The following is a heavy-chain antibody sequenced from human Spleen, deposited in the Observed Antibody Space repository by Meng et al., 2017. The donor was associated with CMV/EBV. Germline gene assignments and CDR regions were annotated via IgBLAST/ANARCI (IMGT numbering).Heavy chain of an antibody. CDR1: GFTFITYS. J-gene: IGHJ6*02. V-gene: IGHV3-9*03. CDR3: AKDTGSRGGYTLDV. D-gene: IGHD5-24*01. Sequence: GGSLRLSCAASGFTFITYSMGWVRQAPGKGLEWVSGISWNSGSLGYADFVKGRFTISRDNAKNSLYLQMNSLRPEDMGVYYCAKDTGSRGGYTLDVWGQGTTVTVSS. CDR2: ISWNSGSL.